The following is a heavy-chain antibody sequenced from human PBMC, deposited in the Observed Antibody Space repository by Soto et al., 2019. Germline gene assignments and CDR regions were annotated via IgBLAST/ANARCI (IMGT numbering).Heavy chain of an antibody. CDR1: GFTFSSYG. V-gene: IGHV3-33*01. D-gene: IGHD6-19*01. CDR2: IWYDGSNK. J-gene: IGHJ4*02. CDR3: ARGAYGPWYSSCWYFDY. Sequence: QVQLVESGGGVVQPGRSLRLSCAASGFTFSSYGMHWVRQAPGKGLEWVAVIWYDGSNKYYADSVKGRFTISRDNSKNPLYLQMNSLRAEDTAVYYCARGAYGPWYSSCWYFDYWGQGTLVTVSS.